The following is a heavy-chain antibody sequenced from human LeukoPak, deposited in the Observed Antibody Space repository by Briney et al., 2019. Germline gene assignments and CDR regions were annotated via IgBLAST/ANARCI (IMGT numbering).Heavy chain of an antibody. V-gene: IGHV1-46*01. D-gene: IGHD3-10*01. CDR2: IDPSGGGT. J-gene: IGHJ4*02. CDR3: ASLGSGSSPIIDFDY. Sequence: GASVEVSCTASGYTFTSYYMHWVRQAPGQGLEWMGIIDPSGGGTSYAQKFQGRVTMTRDTSTSTVYMELSSLRSEDTAVYYCASLGSGSSPIIDFDYWGQGTLVTVSS. CDR1: GYTFTSYY.